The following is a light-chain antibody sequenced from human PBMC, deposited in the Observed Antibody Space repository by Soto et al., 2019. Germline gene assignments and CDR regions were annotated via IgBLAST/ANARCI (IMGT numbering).Light chain of an antibody. V-gene: IGKV1-27*01. J-gene: IGKJ4*01. CDR3: QKYDNAPLT. CDR1: QDISTY. CDR2: AAY. Sequence: DIQMTQAPSSLSASVGDRVTITCRARQDISTYLAWYQQKPGKVPKLLISAAYTLQSGVPPRFSGSGSGTDFTLTISSLQPEDVDTYYWQKYDNAPLTFGGGTKVEIK.